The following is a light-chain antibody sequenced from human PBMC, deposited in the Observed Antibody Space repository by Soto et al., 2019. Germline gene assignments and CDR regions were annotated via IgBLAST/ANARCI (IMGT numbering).Light chain of an antibody. CDR3: QQYHNWPPLT. V-gene: IGKV3-15*01. Sequence: EIVMTQSPATLSVSPGERATLSCRASQSVSSKLAWYQQKPGQAPRLLIYSSSTRVPSVPARFSGSGSGTEFTLTISSLQSEDFAVYYCQQYHNWPPLTFGGGTKVEIK. CDR1: QSVSSK. CDR2: SSS. J-gene: IGKJ4*01.